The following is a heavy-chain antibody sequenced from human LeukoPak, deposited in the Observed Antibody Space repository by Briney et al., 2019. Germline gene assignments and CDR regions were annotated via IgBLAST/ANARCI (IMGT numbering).Heavy chain of an antibody. J-gene: IGHJ5*02. CDR3: ARTSFIVVGWFDP. CDR2: IYYSGST. Sequence: PSQTLSLTCTVSGGSISSGGYYWSWIRQHPGKGLEWIGYIYYSGSTYYNPSLKSRVTISVDTSKNQFSLKLSSVTAADTAVYYCARTSFIVVGWFDPWGQGTLVTVSS. D-gene: IGHD2-21*01. V-gene: IGHV4-31*03. CDR1: GGSISSGGYY.